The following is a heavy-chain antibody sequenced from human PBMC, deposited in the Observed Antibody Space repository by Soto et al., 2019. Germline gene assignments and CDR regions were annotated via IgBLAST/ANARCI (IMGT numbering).Heavy chain of an antibody. CDR1: VGTVSSYA. CDR2: IIPIFGTA. D-gene: IGHD3-10*01. V-gene: IGHV1-69*12. CDR3: ARSGARPGDYYYGMDV. Sequence: QVQLVQSGAEVKKPGSSVKVSCKASVGTVSSYAISWVRQAPGQGREWMGGIIPIFGTADYAQKFQGRVTITADESTSTAYMELSSLRSEDTAVYYCARSGARPGDYYYGMDVWGQGTTVTVSS. J-gene: IGHJ6*02.